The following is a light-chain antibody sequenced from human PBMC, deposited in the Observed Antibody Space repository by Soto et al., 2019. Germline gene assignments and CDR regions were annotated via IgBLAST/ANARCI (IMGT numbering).Light chain of an antibody. Sequence: DIQMTQSPSTLSASVGDRVTITCRASQTISGWLAWYQQKPGKAPKLLIYKASSLQSAVPSRFSGSGSETEFTLTISRLQPDDFATYFCHSRAFGQGTRLEIK. V-gene: IGKV1-5*03. CDR2: KAS. CDR3: HSRA. J-gene: IGKJ5*01. CDR1: QTISGW.